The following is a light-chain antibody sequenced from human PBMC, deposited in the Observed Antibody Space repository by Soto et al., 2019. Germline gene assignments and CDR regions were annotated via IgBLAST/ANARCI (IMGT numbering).Light chain of an antibody. Sequence: QSVLTQPASVSGSPGQSITISCTGSSSDVGGYNFVSWFQQHPGTAPKVILYEVTNRPSGVSNRFSGSKSGNTASLTISGLQPGDEADYYCSSYTSGSTPVVFGGGTKLTVL. CDR2: EVT. CDR1: SSDVGGYNF. CDR3: SSYTSGSTPVV. J-gene: IGLJ2*01. V-gene: IGLV2-14*01.